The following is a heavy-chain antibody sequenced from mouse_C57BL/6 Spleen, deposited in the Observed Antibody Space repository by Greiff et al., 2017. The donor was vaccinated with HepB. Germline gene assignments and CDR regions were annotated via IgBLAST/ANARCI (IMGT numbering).Heavy chain of an antibody. CDR3: ARAWEGY. CDR1: GYAFSSYW. J-gene: IGHJ2*01. CDR2: IYPGDGDT. D-gene: IGHD4-1*01. V-gene: IGHV1-80*01. Sequence: VQLQQSGASVKISCKASGYAFSSYWMNWVKQRPGKGLEWIGQIYPGDGDTNYNGKFKGKATLTADKSSSTAYMQLSSLTSEDSAVYFCARAWEGYWGQGTTLTVSS.